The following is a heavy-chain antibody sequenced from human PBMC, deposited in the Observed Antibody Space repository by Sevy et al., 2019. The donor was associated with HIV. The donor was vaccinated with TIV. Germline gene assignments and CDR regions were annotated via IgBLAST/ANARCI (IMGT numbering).Heavy chain of an antibody. J-gene: IGHJ6*02. Sequence: GESLKISCAASRFTFSSSAMHWVRQAPGKGLDWVAFISYDGTDKYYADSVKGRFTISRDNSRNTLSLQMNSLRAEDTAVYYCARELVVVSSGGMDVWGQGTTVTVSS. V-gene: IGHV3-30-3*01. D-gene: IGHD3-22*01. CDR1: RFTFSSSA. CDR2: ISYDGTDK. CDR3: ARELVVVSSGGMDV.